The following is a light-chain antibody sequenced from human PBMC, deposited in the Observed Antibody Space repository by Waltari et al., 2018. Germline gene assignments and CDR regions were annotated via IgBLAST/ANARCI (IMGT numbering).Light chain of an antibody. Sequence: DIVMTQSPDSLAVSLGERATINCKSSQSVLYSSNNMNYLAWYQQKSGQPPKLLIYWAFPRESGVPDRFSGCGSGTDFTLTISSLQSEDAAVYYCQQYYSNPWTFGQGTKVQI. V-gene: IGKV4-1*01. CDR1: QSVLYSSNNMNY. CDR3: QQYYSNPWT. CDR2: WAF. J-gene: IGKJ1*01.